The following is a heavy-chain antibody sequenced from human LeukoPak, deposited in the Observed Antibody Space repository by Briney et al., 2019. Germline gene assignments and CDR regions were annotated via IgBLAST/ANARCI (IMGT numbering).Heavy chain of an antibody. V-gene: IGHV4-34*01. J-gene: IGHJ4*02. CDR2: INHSGST. CDR3: ARAKIPQYCSGGSCYPDFDY. D-gene: IGHD2-15*01. Sequence: SETLSPTCAVYGGSFSGYYWSWIRQPPGKGPEWIGEINHSGSTNYNPSLKSRVTISVDTSKNQFSLKLSSVTAADTAVYYCARAKIPQYCSGGSCYPDFDYWGQGTLVTVSS. CDR1: GGSFSGYY.